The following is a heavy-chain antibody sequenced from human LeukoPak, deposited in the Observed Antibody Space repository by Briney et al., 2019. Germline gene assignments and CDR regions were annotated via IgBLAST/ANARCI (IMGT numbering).Heavy chain of an antibody. CDR1: GFTFSSYA. Sequence: GGSLRLSCAASGFTFSSYAMSWVRQAPGKGLAWVSAISGSGGSTYYADSVKGRFTISRDNSKNTLYLQMNSLRAEDTAVYYCAKICRIWRYSYGSPAYDYFDYWGQGTLVTVSS. CDR3: AKICRIWRYSYGSPAYDYFDY. J-gene: IGHJ4*02. V-gene: IGHV3-23*01. D-gene: IGHD5-18*01. CDR2: ISGSGGST.